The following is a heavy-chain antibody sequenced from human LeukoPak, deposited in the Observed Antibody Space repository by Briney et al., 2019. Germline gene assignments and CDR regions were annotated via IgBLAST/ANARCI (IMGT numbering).Heavy chain of an antibody. CDR3: ARVPLWFGELSFDY. J-gene: IGHJ4*02. D-gene: IGHD3-10*01. Sequence: ASVKETCKTSSYSFIGYYLHGVGQAPGEGLEWMGWINPNSGGTNYAQKFQGRVTMTRDTSISTAYMELSRLRSDDTAVYYCARVPLWFGELSFDYWGQGTLVTVSS. CDR2: INPNSGGT. V-gene: IGHV1-2*02. CDR1: SYSFIGYY.